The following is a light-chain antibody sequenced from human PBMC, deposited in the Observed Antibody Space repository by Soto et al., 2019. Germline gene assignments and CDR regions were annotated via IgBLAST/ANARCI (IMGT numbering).Light chain of an antibody. CDR3: SSYAGNNNPYV. CDR2: EVS. Sequence: QSVLTQPPSASGSPGQSVTISCTGTSSDVGGYNYVSWYQHHPGKAPKLMVSEVSKRPSGVPDRFSGSKSGNTASLTVSGLQAEDEADYYCSSYAGNNNPYVFVGGTKLTVL. V-gene: IGLV2-8*01. CDR1: SSDVGGYNY. J-gene: IGLJ1*01.